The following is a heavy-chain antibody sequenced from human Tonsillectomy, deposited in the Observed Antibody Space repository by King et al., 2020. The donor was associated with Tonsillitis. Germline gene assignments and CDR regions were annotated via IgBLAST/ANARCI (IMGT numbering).Heavy chain of an antibody. Sequence: VQLVESGGGVVQPGRSLRLSCAASGFTFSSYGIHWVRQAPGKGLEWVAVIWYDGSNKYYADSVKGRFTISRDNSKNTLYLQMNSLRAEDTAVYYCARDRVDYSGADSPGVDYWGQGTLVTVSA. V-gene: IGHV3-33*01. CDR1: GFTFSSYG. J-gene: IGHJ4*02. CDR3: ARDRVDYSGADSPGVDY. CDR2: IWYDGSNK. D-gene: IGHD1-26*01.